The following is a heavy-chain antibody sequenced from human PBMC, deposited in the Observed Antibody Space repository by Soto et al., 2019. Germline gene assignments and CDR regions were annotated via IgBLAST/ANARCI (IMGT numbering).Heavy chain of an antibody. D-gene: IGHD3-10*01. Sequence: ASVKVSCKASGFTFTSSAVQWVRQARGQRLEWIGWIVVGSGNTNYAQKFQERVTITRDMSTSTAYMELSSLRSGDTAVYYCAADPTYYYGSGSYIDAFDIRGQGTMVTVSS. J-gene: IGHJ3*02. CDR3: AADPTYYYGSGSYIDAFDI. CDR1: GFTFTSSA. V-gene: IGHV1-58*01. CDR2: IVVGSGNT.